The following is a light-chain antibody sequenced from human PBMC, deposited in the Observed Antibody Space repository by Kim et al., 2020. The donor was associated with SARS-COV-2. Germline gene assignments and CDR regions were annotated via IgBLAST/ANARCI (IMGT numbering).Light chain of an antibody. Sequence: DIQLTQSPSFLSASVGDRVTITCRASQGISSYLAWYQQKPGKAPKLLIYAASTLQSGVPSRFSGSGSGTKFTLTISSLQPEDFATYYCQQLAAFGQGTKVDIK. J-gene: IGKJ1*01. V-gene: IGKV1-9*01. CDR1: QGISSY. CDR2: AAS. CDR3: QQLAA.